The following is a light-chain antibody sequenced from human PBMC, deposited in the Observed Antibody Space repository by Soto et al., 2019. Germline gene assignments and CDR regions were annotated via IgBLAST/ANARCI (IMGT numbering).Light chain of an antibody. J-gene: IGLJ1*01. CDR2: EVS. CDR3: SSYTSSSTPYV. Sequence: QSALTQPASVSGSPGQSITISCTGTSSDVGGYNYFSWYQQHPGKDPKLMIYEVSNRPSGVSNRFSGSKSGNTASLTISELRAEDEADYSCSSYTSSSTPYVFGTGTKLTVL. CDR1: SSDVGGYNY. V-gene: IGLV2-14*01.